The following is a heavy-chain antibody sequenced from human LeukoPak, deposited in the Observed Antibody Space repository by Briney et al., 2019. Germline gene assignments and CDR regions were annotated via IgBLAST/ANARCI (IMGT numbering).Heavy chain of an antibody. CDR3: ARDSLSSVGKHDFDY. D-gene: IGHD1-26*01. Sequence: SETLSLTCTLSGGPISNEYWSWIRQPAGRGLEWIGRIYRNGDTDYNPSLRSRLTLDLDTSKNQLSLKLSSVTAADTGTYFCARDSLSSVGKHDFDYWGPGTLVTVSS. V-gene: IGHV4-4*07. CDR2: IYRNGDT. J-gene: IGHJ4*02. CDR1: GGPISNEY.